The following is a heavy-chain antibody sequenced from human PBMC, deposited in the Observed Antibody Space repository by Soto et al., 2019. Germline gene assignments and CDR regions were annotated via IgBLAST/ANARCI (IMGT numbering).Heavy chain of an antibody. D-gene: IGHD6-19*01. CDR2: IYTSGST. CDR3: ARLLGQYSSARHSQLDY. V-gene: IGHV4-4*07. J-gene: IGHJ4*01. CDR1: GGSISSYY. Sequence: PSETLSLTCTVTGGSISSYYWSWIRQPAGKGLEWIGRIYTSGSTNYNPSLKSRVTMSVDTSKNQFSLKLSSVTAADTAVYYCARLLGQYSSARHSQLDYSGLGTSVTVSS.